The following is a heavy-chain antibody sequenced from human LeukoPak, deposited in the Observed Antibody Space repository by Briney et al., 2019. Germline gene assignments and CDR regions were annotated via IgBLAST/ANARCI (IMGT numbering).Heavy chain of an antibody. CDR2: IFYSGST. D-gene: IGHD6-19*01. Sequence: SETLSLTCSVSGGSISSYYWSWIRQPPGKGLEWIGYIFYSGSTGYNPSLKSRVTMSVDTSQNQLSLKLRSVNAADTAVYFCARRIIAMDDYWYFDLWGRGTLVTVSS. V-gene: IGHV4-59*08. J-gene: IGHJ2*01. CDR1: GGSISSYY. CDR3: ARRIIAMDDYWYFDL.